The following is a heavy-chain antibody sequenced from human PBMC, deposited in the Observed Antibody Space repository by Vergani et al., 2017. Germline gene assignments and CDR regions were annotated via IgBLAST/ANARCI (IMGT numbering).Heavy chain of an antibody. CDR2: IWYDGSNK. CDR3: AREIAVAGHVPGY. CDR1: GFTFSSYG. J-gene: IGHJ4*02. D-gene: IGHD6-19*01. Sequence: QVQLVESGGGVVQPGRSLRLSCAASGFTFSSYGMHWVRQAPGKGLEWVAVIWYDGSNKYYADSVKGRFTISRDNSKNTLYLQMNSLRAEDTAVYDCAREIAVAGHVPGYWGQGTLVTVSS. V-gene: IGHV3-33*01.